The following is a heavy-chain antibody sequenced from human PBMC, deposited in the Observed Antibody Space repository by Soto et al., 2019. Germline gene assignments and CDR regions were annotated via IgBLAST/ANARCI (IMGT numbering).Heavy chain of an antibody. D-gene: IGHD3-16*01. CDR1: GYTFINYG. J-gene: IGHJ3*02. CDR3: VRDVVWGATLIWGVVARGLDI. V-gene: IGHV1-18*01. CDR2: ISTYNGQT. Sequence: QAQLVQSGAEVRKPGASVNVSCRTSGYTFINYGVSWVRQAPGQGLVWMGWISTYNGQTNVAQNFQGRVTLTSDASARTIYMELKRLRSDDTAMYFCVRDVVWGATLIWGVVARGLDIWGQGTPVTVSS.